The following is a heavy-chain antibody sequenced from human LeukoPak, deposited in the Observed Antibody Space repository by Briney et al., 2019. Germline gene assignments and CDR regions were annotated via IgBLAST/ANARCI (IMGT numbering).Heavy chain of an antibody. V-gene: IGHV3-7*01. D-gene: IGHD3-22*01. CDR2: IKEDGSEK. Sequence: GGSLRLSCAASGFTFSNYWMSWVRQAPGKGPEWVANIKEDGSEKFYLASVKGRLTISRDNAKKSLYLQMNGLRAEDTAVYYCARFALNQVLVLGWAYFDYWGQGIVVSVST. J-gene: IGHJ4*02. CDR3: ARFALNQVLVLGWAYFDY. CDR1: GFTFSNYW.